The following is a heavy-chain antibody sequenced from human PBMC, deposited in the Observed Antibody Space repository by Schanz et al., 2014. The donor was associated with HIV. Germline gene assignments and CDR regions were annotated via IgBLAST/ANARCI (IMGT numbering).Heavy chain of an antibody. Sequence: PLVQSGAEVTRPGSSVKVSCKVTGGTFSIIAINWVRQAPGQGLHWMGGLVPVSTTAHLAKRFKGRVTITADQSTNTGYMELSRLDSEDTAVYYCATSTPYLYDPDAFDIWGQGTLVTVSS. J-gene: IGHJ3*02. CDR2: LVPVSTTA. CDR1: GGTFSIIA. D-gene: IGHD3-16*01. V-gene: IGHV1-69*01. CDR3: ATSTPYLYDPDAFDI.